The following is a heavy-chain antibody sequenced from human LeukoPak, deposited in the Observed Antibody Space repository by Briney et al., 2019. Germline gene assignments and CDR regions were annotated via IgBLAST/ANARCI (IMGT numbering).Heavy chain of an antibody. CDR3: AKDPRFYGREWTGYFDY. J-gene: IGHJ4*02. CDR2: IRFDGSNG. V-gene: IGHV3-30*02. D-gene: IGHD3/OR15-3a*01. Sequence: PGGSLRLSCAASGFTLSNSGMHWVRQAPGKGLEWVALIRFDGSNGFYADSVKGRFTISRDNSKNTLYLQMNTLRTEDTAVYYCAKDPRFYGREWTGYFDYWGQGTLVTVSS. CDR1: GFTLSNSG.